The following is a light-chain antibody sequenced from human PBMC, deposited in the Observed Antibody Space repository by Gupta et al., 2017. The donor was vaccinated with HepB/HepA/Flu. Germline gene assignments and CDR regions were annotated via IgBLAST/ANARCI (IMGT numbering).Light chain of an antibody. CDR2: DVS. CDR1: QNTDNS. J-gene: IGKJ5*01. V-gene: IGKV6-21*01. Sequence: EIVLTQSPDFQSVPPKEKVTITCRTSQNTDNSLHWYQQKPDQSPELLIKDVSQFGSGVPSRFSGSRSGTVFTLTINSLEAEDAAMYYCHQCTDLPPTFGQRTRLEIK. CDR3: HQCTDLPPT.